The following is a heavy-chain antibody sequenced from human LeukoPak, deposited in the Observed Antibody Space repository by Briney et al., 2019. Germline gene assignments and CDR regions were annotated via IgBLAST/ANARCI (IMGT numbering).Heavy chain of an antibody. CDR3: AHNYYYGSGSFDY. D-gene: IGHD3-10*01. Sequence: TLSLTCTVSGGSISSYYWSWIRQPPGKALEWLALIYWDDDKRYSPSLKSRLTITKDTSKNQVVLTMTNMDPVDTATYYCAHNYYYGSGSFDYWGQGTLVTVSS. CDR2: IYWDDDK. CDR1: GGSISSYYW. J-gene: IGHJ4*02. V-gene: IGHV2-5*08.